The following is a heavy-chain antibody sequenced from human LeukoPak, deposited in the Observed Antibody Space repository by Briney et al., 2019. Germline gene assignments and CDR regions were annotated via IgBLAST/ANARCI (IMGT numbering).Heavy chain of an antibody. V-gene: IGHV3-21*01. CDR2: ISSSGTYT. CDR3: TRSPYSSGWYSFDY. Sequence: GGSLRLSCAASGFTFAIHAMNWVRQAPGKGLEWVSSISSSGTYTYYADSVKGRFTISRDNAKNSVFLQMNSLRAEDTALYYCTRSPYSSGWYSFDYWGQGTLVTVSS. D-gene: IGHD6-19*01. CDR1: GFTFAIHA. J-gene: IGHJ4*02.